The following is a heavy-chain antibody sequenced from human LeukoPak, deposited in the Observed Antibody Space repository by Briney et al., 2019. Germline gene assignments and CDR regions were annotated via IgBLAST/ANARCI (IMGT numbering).Heavy chain of an antibody. V-gene: IGHV4-61*01. Sequence: SETLSLTCAVSGGSISSSYYWSWIRQPPGKGLEWIGYIYYSGSTNYNPSLKSRVTISVDTSKNQFSLKLSSVTAADTAVYYCARHHAFGYDFWSGYYVGYFDYWGQGTLVTVSS. CDR3: ARHHAFGYDFWSGYYVGYFDY. D-gene: IGHD3-3*01. CDR1: GGSISSSYY. J-gene: IGHJ4*02. CDR2: IYYSGST.